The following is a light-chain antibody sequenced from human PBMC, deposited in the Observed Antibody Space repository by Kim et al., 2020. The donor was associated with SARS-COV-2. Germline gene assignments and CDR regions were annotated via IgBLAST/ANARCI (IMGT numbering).Light chain of an antibody. CDR1: QSIIYY. Sequence: DIQITQSPSSLSASVGDRVTITCRTSQSIIYYLTWYQHKPGTAPKLLIYAASSLQSGVPSRFSGSGSGTDFTLTINSLQPEDFATYYCQQNYTIPNTFGGGTKVDIK. V-gene: IGKV1-39*01. CDR3: QQNYTIPNT. J-gene: IGKJ4*02. CDR2: AAS.